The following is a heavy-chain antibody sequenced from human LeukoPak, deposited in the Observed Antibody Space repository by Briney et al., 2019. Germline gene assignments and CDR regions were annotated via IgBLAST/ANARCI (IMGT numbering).Heavy chain of an antibody. CDR2: IYYSGST. J-gene: IGHJ6*04. CDR1: GGSISSSSYY. Sequence: SETLSLTCTVSGGSISSSSYYWGWIRQPPGKGLEWIGSIYYSGSTYYNPSLKSRVTISVDTSKNQFSLKLSSVTAADTAVYYCARAGYSGSDFSVWGKGSTVTVSS. D-gene: IGHD5-12*01. CDR3: ARAGYSGSDFSV. V-gene: IGHV4-39*07.